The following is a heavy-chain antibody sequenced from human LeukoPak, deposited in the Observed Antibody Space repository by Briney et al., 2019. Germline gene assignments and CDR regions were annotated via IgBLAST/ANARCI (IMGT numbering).Heavy chain of an antibody. CDR3: ARSLRYFDWLLYGPYFDY. V-gene: IGHV1-18*01. Sequence: ASVKVSCKASGYTFTSYGISWVRQAPGQGLEWMGWISAYNGNTNYAQKLQGRVTMTTDTSTSTAYMELRSLRSDDTAVHYCARSLRYFDWLLYGPYFDYWGQGTLVTVSS. J-gene: IGHJ4*02. D-gene: IGHD3-9*01. CDR2: ISAYNGNT. CDR1: GYTFTSYG.